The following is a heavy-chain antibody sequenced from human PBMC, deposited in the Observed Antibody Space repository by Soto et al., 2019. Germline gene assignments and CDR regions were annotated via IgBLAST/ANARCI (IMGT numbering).Heavy chain of an antibody. CDR2: IYYSGST. V-gene: IGHV4-59*01. J-gene: IGHJ6*02. Sequence: SETLSLTCTVSGGSISSYYWSWIRQPPGKGLEWIGYIYYSGSTNYNPSLKSRVTISVDTSKNRFALKVRSVTAADTAMYYCSRHAEIPRMQNGMDVWGQGTAVTVSS. D-gene: IGHD2-15*01. CDR1: GGSISSYY. CDR3: SRHAEIPRMQNGMDV.